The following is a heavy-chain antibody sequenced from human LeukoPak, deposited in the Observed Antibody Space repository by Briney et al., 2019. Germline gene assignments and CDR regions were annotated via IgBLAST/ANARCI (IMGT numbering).Heavy chain of an antibody. CDR2: ISSSSSYI. Sequence: GGSLRLSCAASGFTFSSYNMNWVRQAPGKGLEWVSSISSSSSYIYYADSVKGRFTISRDNAKNSLYLQMNSLRAEDTALYYCARNLYCSSTSCPEVSSPGVWGKGTTVTVSS. CDR1: GFTFSSYN. D-gene: IGHD2-2*01. V-gene: IGHV3-21*04. J-gene: IGHJ6*04. CDR3: ARNLYCSSTSCPEVSSPGV.